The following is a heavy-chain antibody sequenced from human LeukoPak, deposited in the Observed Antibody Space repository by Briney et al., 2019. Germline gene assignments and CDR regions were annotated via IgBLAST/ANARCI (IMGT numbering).Heavy chain of an antibody. CDR2: INPSGGST. CDR1: GYTFTSYY. CDR3: ASVGYCSSTSCYFIFDY. V-gene: IGHV1-46*01. J-gene: IGHJ4*02. D-gene: IGHD2-2*01. Sequence: ASVKVSCKASGYTFTSYYMHWVRQAPGQGLEWMGIINPSGGSTSYAQKFQGRVTMTRDTSTSTVYVELSSLRSEDTAVYYCASVGYCSSTSCYFIFDYWGQGTLVTVSS.